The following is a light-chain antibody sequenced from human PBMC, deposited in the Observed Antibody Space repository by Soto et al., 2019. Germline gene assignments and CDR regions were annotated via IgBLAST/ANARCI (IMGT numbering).Light chain of an antibody. CDR3: HQYNSWPPGT. CDR2: DAS. V-gene: IGKV3-15*01. J-gene: IGKJ2*01. Sequence: EIVLTQSPAILSVSPGERATLSCRASQSIIRSLAWYQQKPGQAPRLLISDASTRATGIPARFSGSGSGTELTLTISSLQSEDFALYYCHQYNSWPPGTFGQGTKVDIK. CDR1: QSIIRS.